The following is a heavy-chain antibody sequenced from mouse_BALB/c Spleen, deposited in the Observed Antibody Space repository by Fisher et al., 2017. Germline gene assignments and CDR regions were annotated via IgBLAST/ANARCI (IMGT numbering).Heavy chain of an antibody. V-gene: IGHV14-2*02. J-gene: IGHJ1*01. D-gene: IGHD2-4*01. Sequence: KFKGKATITADTSSNTAYLQLSSLTSEDTAVYYCARGDYDSGYWYFDVWGAGTTVTVS. CDR3: ARGDYDSGYWYFDV.